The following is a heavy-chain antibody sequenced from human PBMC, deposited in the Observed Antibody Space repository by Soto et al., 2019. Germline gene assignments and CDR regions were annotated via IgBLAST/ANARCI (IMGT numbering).Heavy chain of an antibody. Sequence: GRSLRLSCAASGVTFSSYAMSWVRQAPGQGLEWVSAISGSGSNPYYADSVKGRFTISRDNSKNTLYLQMNSLRAEDTALYYFAKTASMSIRGGFDHWGQGTLGTVAS. CDR3: AKTASMSIRGGFDH. V-gene: IGHV3-23*01. CDR2: ISGSGSNP. CDR1: GVTFSSYA. J-gene: IGHJ4*02. D-gene: IGHD6-6*01.